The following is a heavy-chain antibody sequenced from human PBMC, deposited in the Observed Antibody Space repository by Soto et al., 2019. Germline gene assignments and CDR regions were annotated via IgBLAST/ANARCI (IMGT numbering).Heavy chain of an antibody. V-gene: IGHV5-51*01. Sequence: PGESLKISCKGSGYSFTSYWICWVRQMPGKGLEWMGIIYPGDSDTRYSPSFQGQVTISVDKSISTAYLQWSSLKASDTAMYYCARTGYYGSGSYSSYYYYYYMDVWGKGTTVTVSS. CDR2: IYPGDSDT. CDR1: GYSFTSYW. J-gene: IGHJ6*03. CDR3: ARTGYYGSGSYSSYYYYYYMDV. D-gene: IGHD3-10*01.